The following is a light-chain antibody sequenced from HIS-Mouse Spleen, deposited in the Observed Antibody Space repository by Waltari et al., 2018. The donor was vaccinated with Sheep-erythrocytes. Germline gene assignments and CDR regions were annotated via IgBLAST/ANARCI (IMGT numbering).Light chain of an antibody. Sequence: QSALTQPRSVSGSPGQSVTISCTVTSSDVGGYNYVSWYQQHPGKAPKLMIYDVSKRPSGVPDRFSGSKSGNTASLTISGLQAEDEADYYCCSNAGSFNHVFATGTKVPVL. CDR3: CSNAGSFNHV. V-gene: IGLV2-11*01. J-gene: IGLJ1*01. CDR2: DVS. CDR1: SSDVGGYNY.